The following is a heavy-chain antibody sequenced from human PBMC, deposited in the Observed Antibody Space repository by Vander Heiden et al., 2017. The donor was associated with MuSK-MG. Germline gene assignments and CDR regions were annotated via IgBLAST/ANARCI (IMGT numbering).Heavy chain of an antibody. CDR2: IYYSGST. CDR3: AREEAATGYFDY. V-gene: IGHV4-31*01. CDR1: GGSIRSGGYY. Sequence: QVQLQESGPGLVKPSQTLSLPCTVSGGSIRSGGYYCNWIRQPPAKGLEGIGYIYYSGSTYYNPSLKRLVTMSVDTSKNQFSLKRSSVTAADTAGYYCAREEAATGYFDYWGQGTLVTVSS. J-gene: IGHJ4*02. D-gene: IGHD6-13*01.